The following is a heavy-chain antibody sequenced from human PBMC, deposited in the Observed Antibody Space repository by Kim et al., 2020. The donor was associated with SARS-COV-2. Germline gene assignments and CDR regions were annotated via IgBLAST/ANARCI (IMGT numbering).Heavy chain of an antibody. J-gene: IGHJ5*02. V-gene: IGHV5-10-1*01. CDR2: IDPSDSYT. D-gene: IGHD2-2*01. CDR3: ARQGGCSSTSCYAIEWFDP. Sequence: GESLKISCKGSGYSFTSYWISWVRQMPGKGLEWMGRIDPSDSYTSYSPSFQGHVTISADKSISTAYLQWSSLKASDTAMYYCARQGGCSSTSCYAIEWFDPWGQGTLVTVSS. CDR1: GYSFTSYW.